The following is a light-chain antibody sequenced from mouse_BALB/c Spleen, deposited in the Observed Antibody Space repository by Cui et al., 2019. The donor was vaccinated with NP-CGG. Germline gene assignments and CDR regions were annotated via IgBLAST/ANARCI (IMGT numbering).Light chain of an antibody. J-gene: IGLJ1*01. V-gene: IGLV1*01. CDR3: ALWYSNHWV. CDR2: GTN. Sequence: QAVVTQESVFTTSPGETVTITCRSSTGAVTTSNYANWVQEKPDYLFTGLIGGTNNRAPGVPARFSGSLIGDKAALTITGAQTEDEAIYFCALWYSNHWVFGGGTKLTVL. CDR1: TGAVTTSNY.